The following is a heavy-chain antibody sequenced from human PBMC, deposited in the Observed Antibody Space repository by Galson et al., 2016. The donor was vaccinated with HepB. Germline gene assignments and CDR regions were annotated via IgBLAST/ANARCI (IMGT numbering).Heavy chain of an antibody. D-gene: IGHD2-21*01. CDR1: GFIFSSYG. Sequence: SLRLSCAASGFIFSSYGMYWVRQSPGKALESVAVIWFDGSDQYYADSVKGRFTISREDSKNMVYLQMDSLTVEDTAVYYCAKAKTVVGSAYEYWGQGTLVTVSS. J-gene: IGHJ4*02. CDR3: AKAKTVVGSAYEY. V-gene: IGHV3-33*06. CDR2: IWFDGSDQ.